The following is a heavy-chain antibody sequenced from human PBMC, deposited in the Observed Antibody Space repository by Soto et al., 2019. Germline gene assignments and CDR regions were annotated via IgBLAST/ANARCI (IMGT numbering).Heavy chain of an antibody. CDR1: GYTFTTYH. CDR3: VSGYCTSSASCEGDFQH. D-gene: IGHD2-2*01. V-gene: IGHV1-46*01. CDR2: IDPIGGNT. J-gene: IGHJ1*01. Sequence: QVQLVQSGAEVKEPGASVKISCKASGYTFTTYHIHWVRQAPGQGLDWMGMIDPIGGNTGYARKFKDRVVMTRDTSTVTAYIEVNSLRFDDTAIYCCVSGYCTSSASCEGDFQHWGQGTLVTVSS.